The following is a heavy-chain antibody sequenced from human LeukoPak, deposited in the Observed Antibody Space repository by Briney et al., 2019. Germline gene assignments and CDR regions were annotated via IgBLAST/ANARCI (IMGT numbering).Heavy chain of an antibody. D-gene: IGHD3-10*01. J-gene: IGHJ4*02. CDR2: IYSGGRT. V-gene: IGHV3-53*01. CDR3: ARATMVRGVINTDLYFDY. CDR1: GGSFSGYY. Sequence: ETLSLTCAVYGGSFSGYYWSWVRQAPGKGLEWVSVIYSGGRTYYADSVKGRLTISRDNSKNMVHLQMNSLRAEDTAVYYCARATMVRGVINTDLYFDYWGQGTLVTVSS.